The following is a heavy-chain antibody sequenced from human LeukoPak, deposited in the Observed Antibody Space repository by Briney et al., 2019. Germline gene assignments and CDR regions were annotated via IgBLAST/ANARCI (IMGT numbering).Heavy chain of an antibody. CDR2: ISGSGGST. V-gene: IGHV3-23*01. CDR3: ARDLYRIVVVPHYFDY. Sequence: GGSLRLSCAASGFTFSSYGMSWVRQAPGKGLERVSAISGSGGSTYYADSVKGRFTISRDNSKNTLYLQMNSLRAEDTAVYYCARDLYRIVVVPHYFDYWGQGTLVTVSS. D-gene: IGHD3-22*01. CDR1: GFTFSSYG. J-gene: IGHJ4*02.